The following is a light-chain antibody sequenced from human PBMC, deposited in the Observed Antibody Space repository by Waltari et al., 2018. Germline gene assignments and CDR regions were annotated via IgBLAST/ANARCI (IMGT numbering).Light chain of an antibody. V-gene: IGLV5-45*03. CDR2: YNAVSDK. J-gene: IGLJ3*02. CDR1: SGVIVISYN. CDR3: MIWHRGVWV. Sequence: QSVLTQPSSLSASPGASASLTCTLRSGVIVISYNIYWYQQTAGSPPQFLLRYNAVSDKQQGSGVPSRFSGSKDASANVGILLISGLRSEDEADYYCMIWHRGVWVSGGGTQLTVL.